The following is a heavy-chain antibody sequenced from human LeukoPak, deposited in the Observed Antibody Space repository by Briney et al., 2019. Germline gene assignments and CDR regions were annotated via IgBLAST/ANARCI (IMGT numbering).Heavy chain of an antibody. CDR3: AKAKSNYYDSSGYSYYFDY. D-gene: IGHD3-22*01. Sequence: GGSLRLSCAASGFTFSSYAMSWVRQAPGKGLEWVSAISGSGGSTYYADSVKGRFTISRDNSKNTLYLQMNSLRAEDTAVYYCAKAKSNYYDSSGYSYYFDYWGQGTLVTVSS. CDR1: GFTFSSYA. CDR2: ISGSGGST. V-gene: IGHV3-23*01. J-gene: IGHJ4*02.